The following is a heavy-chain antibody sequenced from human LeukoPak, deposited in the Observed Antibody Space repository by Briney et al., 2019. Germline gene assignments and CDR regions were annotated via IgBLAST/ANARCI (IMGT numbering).Heavy chain of an antibody. V-gene: IGHV4-59*01. D-gene: IGHD3-22*01. CDR1: GGSISSYY. CDR3: ARTKYYYDSSGYYSDAFDI. J-gene: IGHJ3*02. Sequence: SETLSLTCTVSGGSISSYYWSWIRQPPGKGLEWIGYIYYSGGTNYNPSLKSRVTISVDTSKNQFSLQLSSVTAADTAVYYCARTKYYYDSSGYYSDAFDIWGQGTMVAVSS. CDR2: IYYSGGT.